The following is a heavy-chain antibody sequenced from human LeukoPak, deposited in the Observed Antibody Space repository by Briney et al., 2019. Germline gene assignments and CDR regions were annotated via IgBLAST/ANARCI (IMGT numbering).Heavy chain of an antibody. CDR2: IYPSGST. D-gene: IGHD1-26*01. CDR3: ARENSGSYREFDY. Sequence: SETLSLTCTVSGGSISSYYWTWIRQPAGKGLEWIGRIYPSGSTNYNPSLKSRVTMSVDTSKNQFSLELSSVTAADTAVYYCARENSGSYREFDYWGQGTLVTVSS. CDR1: GGSISSYY. V-gene: IGHV4-4*07. J-gene: IGHJ4*02.